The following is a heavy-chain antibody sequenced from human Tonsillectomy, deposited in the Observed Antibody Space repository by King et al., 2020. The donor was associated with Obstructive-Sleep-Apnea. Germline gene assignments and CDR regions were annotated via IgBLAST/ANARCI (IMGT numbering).Heavy chain of an antibody. J-gene: IGHJ6*02. V-gene: IGHV3-43D*03. Sequence: VQLVESGGVVVQPGGSLRLSCAASGFTFDDYAMHLVRQAPGKGLEWVSLISWDGGSTYYADSLKGRFTISRDNSKNSLYLQMNSLRAEDTALYYCAKDLEEGRGLLWFGEPHYGMDVWGQGTTVTVSS. CDR3: AKDLEEGRGLLWFGEPHYGMDV. D-gene: IGHD3-10*01. CDR1: GFTFDDYA. CDR2: ISWDGGST.